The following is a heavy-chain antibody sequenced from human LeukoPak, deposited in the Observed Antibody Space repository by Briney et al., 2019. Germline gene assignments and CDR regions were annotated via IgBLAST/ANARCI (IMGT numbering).Heavy chain of an antibody. CDR2: ISSEGSNEGTVI. CDR3: AGGPQYTGSYPY. CDR1: GFTYSVYE. Sequence: GGSLRLSCAGSGFTYSVYEMAWVRQAPGTGLEWIAYISSEGSNEGTVIKYADSVKGRFTISRDDAKRSVYLQMNRLSAEDTAVYFCAGGPQYTGSYPYWGQGTLVTVSS. V-gene: IGHV3-48*03. D-gene: IGHD2-8*02. J-gene: IGHJ4*02.